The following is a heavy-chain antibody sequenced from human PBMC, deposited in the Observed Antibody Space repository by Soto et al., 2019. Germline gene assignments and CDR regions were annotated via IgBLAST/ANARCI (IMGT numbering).Heavy chain of an antibody. V-gene: IGHV3-30-3*01. J-gene: IGHJ4*02. D-gene: IGHD3-10*01. CDR1: GFTFSSYA. CDR3: ANLYYYGSGSYYNAPFDY. Sequence: QVQLVESGGGVVQPGRSLRLSCAASGFTFSSYAMHWVRQAPGKGLEWVAVISYDGSNKYYADSVKGRFTISRDNSKNTLYLQMNSLRAEDTAVYYCANLYYYGSGSYYNAPFDYWGQGTLVTVSS. CDR2: ISYDGSNK.